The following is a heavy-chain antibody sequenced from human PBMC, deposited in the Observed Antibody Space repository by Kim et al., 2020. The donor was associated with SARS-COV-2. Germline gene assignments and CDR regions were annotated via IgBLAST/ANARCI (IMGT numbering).Heavy chain of an antibody. Sequence: SVKVSCKASGGTFSSYAISWVRQAPGQGLEWMGGIIPIFGTANYAQKFQGRVTITADESTSTAYMELSSLRSEDTVVYYCARVRGELLTNWFDPWGQGTLVTVSS. CDR2: IIPIFGTA. CDR1: GGTFSSYA. CDR3: ARVRGELLTNWFDP. J-gene: IGHJ5*02. V-gene: IGHV1-69*13. D-gene: IGHD1-26*01.